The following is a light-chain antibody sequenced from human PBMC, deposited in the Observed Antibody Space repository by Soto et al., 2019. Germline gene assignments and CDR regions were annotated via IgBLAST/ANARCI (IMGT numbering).Light chain of an antibody. V-gene: IGKV3-15*01. CDR1: QRVNSN. Sequence: EIVMTQSPATLSVSPGERATLSCRASQRVNSNLAWYQQKPGQAPSLLIYGASTRATGVPDRFSGSGSGTEFTLTLSSLQSEDFAVYYCQQYNNWPPYTFGQGTKLEIK. CDR2: GAS. J-gene: IGKJ2*01. CDR3: QQYNNWPPYT.